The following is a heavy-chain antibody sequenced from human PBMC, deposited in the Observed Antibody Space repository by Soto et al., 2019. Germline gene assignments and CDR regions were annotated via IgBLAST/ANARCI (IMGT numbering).Heavy chain of an antibody. D-gene: IGHD3-10*01. CDR2: IIPIFGTA. V-gene: IGHV1-69*13. Sequence: SVKVSCKXSGGTFSSYAISWVRQAPGQGLEWMGGIIPIFGTANYAQKFQGRVTITADESTSTAYMELSSLRSEDTAVYYCAREGDLGNERSLLWANRVRDGDAFDIWGQGTMVTV. CDR1: GGTFSSYA. J-gene: IGHJ3*02. CDR3: AREGDLGNERSLLWANRVRDGDAFDI.